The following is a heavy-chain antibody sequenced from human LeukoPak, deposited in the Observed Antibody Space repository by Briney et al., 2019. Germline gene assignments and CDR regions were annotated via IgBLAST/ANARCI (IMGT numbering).Heavy chain of an antibody. D-gene: IGHD5-24*01. Sequence: SETLSLTCTVSGGSISSTTYYWAWIRQPPGKGLEWIGNIYYGGSTYYNPSLKSRVTISVDTSKNQFLLKLSSVTAADTAVYYCARGGYNWEYYFDYWGQGTLVTVSS. V-gene: IGHV4-39*07. CDR3: ARGGYNWEYYFDY. J-gene: IGHJ4*01. CDR2: IYYGGST. CDR1: GGSISSTTYY.